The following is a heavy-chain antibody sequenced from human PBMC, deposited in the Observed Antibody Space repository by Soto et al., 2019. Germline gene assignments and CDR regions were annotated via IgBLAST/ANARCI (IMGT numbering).Heavy chain of an antibody. D-gene: IGHD1-1*01. Sequence: VRLQESGPGLVKPSETLSLTCSVSGDSINNYYWSWIRQPAGKGLEWIVRIYSSGSANYNPSLKTRGTMSVDTSKNPVFLSVTTVTAADTAAYFCARGGTRSADLPTYWGQGIQVIVSS. CDR1: GDSINNYY. V-gene: IGHV4-4*07. J-gene: IGHJ4*02. CDR2: IYSSGSA. CDR3: ARGGTRSADLPTY.